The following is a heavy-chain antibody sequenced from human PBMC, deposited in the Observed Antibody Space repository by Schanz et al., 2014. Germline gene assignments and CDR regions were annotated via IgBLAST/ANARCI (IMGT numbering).Heavy chain of an antibody. CDR3: AGTYCSSTSCYTGYYYMDV. D-gene: IGHD2-2*02. Sequence: QVQLVQSGAEVTKPGASVKVSCKASGYTFTSYSMHWVRQAPGQGLEWMGRIVPILGIANYAQNFQGRVTITADKSTFTASMELSSLRSEDTAVYYCAGTYCSSTSCYTGYYYMDVWGKGTTVTVSS. V-gene: IGHV1-69*09. J-gene: IGHJ6*03. CDR1: GYTFTSYS. CDR2: IVPILGIA.